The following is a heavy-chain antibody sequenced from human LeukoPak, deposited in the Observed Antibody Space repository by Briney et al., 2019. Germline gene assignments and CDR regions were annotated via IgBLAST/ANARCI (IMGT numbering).Heavy chain of an antibody. CDR3: AISTEEWFDP. CDR1: GGSISSYY. J-gene: IGHJ5*02. D-gene: IGHD3-3*02. V-gene: IGHV4-59*12. CDR2: IYYSGST. Sequence: SETLSLTCTVSGGSISSYYWSWIRQPPGKGLEWIGYIYYSGSTYYNPSLKSRVTISVDTSKNQFSLKLSSVTAADTAVYYCAISTEEWFDPWGQGTLVTVSS.